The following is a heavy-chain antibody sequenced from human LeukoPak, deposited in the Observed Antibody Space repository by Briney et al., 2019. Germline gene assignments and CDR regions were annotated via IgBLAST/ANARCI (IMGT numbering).Heavy chain of an antibody. CDR3: ARGAWAAAYWFDP. J-gene: IGHJ5*02. V-gene: IGHV4-59*01. CDR1: GGSISSYY. D-gene: IGHD6-13*01. Sequence: PSETLSLTCTVSGGSISSYYWSWIRQPPGKGLEWIGYIYYSGSTNYNPSLKSRVTISVDTSKNQFSLKLSSVTAADTAVYYCARGAWAAAYWFDPWGQGTLVTVSS. CDR2: IYYSGST.